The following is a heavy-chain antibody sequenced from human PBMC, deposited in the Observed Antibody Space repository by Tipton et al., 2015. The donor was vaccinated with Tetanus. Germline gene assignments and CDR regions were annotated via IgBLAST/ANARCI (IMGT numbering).Heavy chain of an antibody. CDR1: GGSISTYH. D-gene: IGHD6-13*01. J-gene: IGHJ6*03. Sequence: LRLSCTVSGGSISTYHWNWIRQFPGKGLEWIGYIDYFGTTKYNPSLKSRVAMSVDTSKNQFSLKLSSVTAADTAVYYCARSEQQLVRGYYYYYYMDVWGKGTTVTVSS. CDR3: ARSEQQLVRGYYYYYYMDV. CDR2: IDYFGTT. V-gene: IGHV4-59*01.